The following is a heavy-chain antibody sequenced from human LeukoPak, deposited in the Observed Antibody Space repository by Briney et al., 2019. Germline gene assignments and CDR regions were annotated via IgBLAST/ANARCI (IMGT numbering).Heavy chain of an antibody. V-gene: IGHV3-7*01. CDR2: INQRGSEI. J-gene: IGHJ6*03. CDR1: GFSFSVYW. Sequence: PGGSLRLSCAASGFSFSVYWMHWVRQAPGKGLEWVANINQRGSEIYYADSVKGRFTISRDNAKNSLYLQMNSLRAEDTAVYYCAREYSSSWLSYYYYYMDVWGKGTTVTVSS. CDR3: AREYSSSWLSYYYYYMDV. D-gene: IGHD6-13*01.